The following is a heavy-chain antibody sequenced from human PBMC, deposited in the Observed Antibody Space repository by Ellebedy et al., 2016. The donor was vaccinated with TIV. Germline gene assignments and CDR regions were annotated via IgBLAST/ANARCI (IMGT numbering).Heavy chain of an antibody. D-gene: IGHD1-7*01. Sequence: AASVKVSCKASGYMFVNYYMHWVRQAPGQGLEWMGIVNPNNGDTRYAQRFQGRVTLTRDTSTTTVYMELSSLRSEDTAVYYCAREVSGTGGFVDYWGQGALVTVSS. CDR2: VNPNNGDT. J-gene: IGHJ4*02. CDR3: AREVSGTGGFVDY. V-gene: IGHV1-46*01. CDR1: GYMFVNYY.